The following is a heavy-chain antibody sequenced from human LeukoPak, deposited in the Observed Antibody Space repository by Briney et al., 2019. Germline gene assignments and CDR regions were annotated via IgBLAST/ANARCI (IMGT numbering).Heavy chain of an antibody. D-gene: IGHD1-26*01. CDR1: GGTFSSYT. V-gene: IGHV1-69*02. J-gene: IGHJ3*02. CDR3: ARGRRELDAFDI. Sequence: SVKVSCKASGGTFSSYTISWVRQAPGQGLELMGRIIPILGIANYAQKFQGRVTITADKSTSTAYMELSSLRSEDTAVYYCARGRRELDAFDIWGQGTMVTVSS. CDR2: IIPILGIA.